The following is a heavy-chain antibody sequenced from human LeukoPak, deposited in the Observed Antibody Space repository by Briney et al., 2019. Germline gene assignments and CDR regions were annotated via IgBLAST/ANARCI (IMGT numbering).Heavy chain of an antibody. CDR2: IYYSGNT. J-gene: IGHJ2*01. CDR3: ARDRDSSGLRDFDL. Sequence: SETLSLTCTVSGGSISSYYWSWIRRPPGKGLEWIGYIYYSGNTNYNPSLKSRVSISIDTSKNQFSLQLSSVTAADTAVYYGARDRDSSGLRDFDLWGRGTLVTASA. CDR1: GGSISSYY. V-gene: IGHV4-59*01. D-gene: IGHD3-22*01.